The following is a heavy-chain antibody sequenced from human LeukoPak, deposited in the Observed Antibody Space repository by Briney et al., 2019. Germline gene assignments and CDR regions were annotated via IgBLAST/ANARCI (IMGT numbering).Heavy chain of an antibody. D-gene: IGHD5-18*01. CDR3: ARVGYSYGSHYFDY. CDR1: GGSISSYY. J-gene: IGHJ4*02. Sequence: SETLSLTCTVSGGSISSYYWSWIRQPPGKGLGWIGYIYYSGSTNYNPSLKSRVTISVDTSKNQFSLKLSSVTAADTAVYYCARVGYSYGSHYFDYWGQGTLVTVSS. CDR2: IYYSGST. V-gene: IGHV4-59*01.